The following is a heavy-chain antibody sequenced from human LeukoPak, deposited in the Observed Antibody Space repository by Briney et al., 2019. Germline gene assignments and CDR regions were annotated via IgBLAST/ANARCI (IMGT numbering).Heavy chain of an antibody. J-gene: IGHJ6*02. CDR2: AYSDGNT. CDR1: GITVNSTY. D-gene: IGHD6-19*01. V-gene: IGHV3-66*04. Sequence: GGSLRLSCAASGITVNSTYISWVRQAPGKGLEWVSVAYSDGNTYYAGSVKGRFTISRDNSKNTLFLQMKSLRAEDTAVYYCARLFGSGWPGYFYYAMDVWGQGTTVDVSS. CDR3: ARLFGSGWPGYFYYAMDV.